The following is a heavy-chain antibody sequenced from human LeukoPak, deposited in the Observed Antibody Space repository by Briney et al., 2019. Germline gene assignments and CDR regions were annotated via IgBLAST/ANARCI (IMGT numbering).Heavy chain of an antibody. CDR3: ARGVAVAGTLEDFDY. Sequence: SETLSLTCTVSGASITSYHWTWIRQPPEKGLEWIGFLSYSGSTNYNPSVKSRVTISVDTSKNQFSLKLSSVTAADTAVYYCARGVAVAGTLEDFDYWGQGTLVTVSS. D-gene: IGHD6-19*01. J-gene: IGHJ4*02. CDR2: LSYSGST. CDR1: GASITSYH. V-gene: IGHV4-59*08.